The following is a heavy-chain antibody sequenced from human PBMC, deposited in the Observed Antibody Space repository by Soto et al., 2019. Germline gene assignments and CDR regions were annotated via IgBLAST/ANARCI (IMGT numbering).Heavy chain of an antibody. D-gene: IGHD4-17*01. J-gene: IGHJ6*03. CDR2: IIPILGIA. CDR1: GGTFSSYT. CDR3: AGGRGSKDDGDFGGYYYYYMDV. V-gene: IGHV1-69*02. Sequence: QVQLVQSGAEVKKPGSSVKVSCKASGGTFSSYTISWVRQAPGQGLEWMGRIIPILGIANYAQKFQGRVTITGDKATSPAYTELSSLGAGDTAVYYCAGGRGSKDDGDFGGYYYYYMDVWGKGTTVTVSS.